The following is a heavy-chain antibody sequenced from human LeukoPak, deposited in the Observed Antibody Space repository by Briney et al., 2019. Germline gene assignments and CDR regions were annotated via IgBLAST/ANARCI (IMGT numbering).Heavy chain of an antibody. CDR1: GFTFSSYA. Sequence: PGRSLRLSCAASGFTFSSYAMHWVRQAPGKGLERVAVISYDGSNKYYADSVKGRFTISRDNSKNTLYLQMNSLRAEDTAVYYCARDRYSYGLGGAFDIWGQGTMVTVSS. CDR2: ISYDGSNK. J-gene: IGHJ3*02. V-gene: IGHV3-30-3*01. D-gene: IGHD5-18*01. CDR3: ARDRYSYGLGGAFDI.